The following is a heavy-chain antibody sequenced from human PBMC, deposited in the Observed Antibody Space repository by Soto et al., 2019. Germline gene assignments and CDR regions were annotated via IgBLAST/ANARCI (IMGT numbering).Heavy chain of an antibody. J-gene: IGHJ4*02. CDR2: ISAYNGNT. CDR1: GYTFISYG. D-gene: IGHD2-2*01. V-gene: IGHV1-18*04. CDR3: AREGYCRSTSCYSAFDY. Sequence: ASVKVSCKASGYTFISYGISWVRQAPGQGLEWMGWISAYNGNTNYAQKLQGRVTMTTDTSTSTAYMELRSLRSDDTAVYYCAREGYCRSTSCYSAFDYWGLGTLVTVSS.